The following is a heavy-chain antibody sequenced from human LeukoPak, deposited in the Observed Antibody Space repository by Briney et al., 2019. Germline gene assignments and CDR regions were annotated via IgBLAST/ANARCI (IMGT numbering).Heavy chain of an antibody. CDR1: GFTFSIYA. V-gene: IGHV3-23*01. CDR3: TGGGWSTDAFDI. CDR2: ISASGSST. J-gene: IGHJ3*02. Sequence: QPGGSLRLSCAASGFTFSIYAMHWVRQAPGKGLEWVSGISASGSSTYYVDSVKGRFTFSRDNSKNTLYLQMNSLRAEDTAVYYCTGGGWSTDAFDIWGQGTMVTVSS. D-gene: IGHD6-19*01.